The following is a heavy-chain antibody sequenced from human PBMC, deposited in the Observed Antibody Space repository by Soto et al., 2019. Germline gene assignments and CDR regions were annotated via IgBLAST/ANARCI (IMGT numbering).Heavy chain of an antibody. CDR3: ARYSLYGDYETLALGWLDP. D-gene: IGHD4-17*01. CDR2: IYYSGST. CDR1: GGSISSYY. Sequence: SETLSLTCTASGGSISSYYWSWIRQPPGKGLEWIGDIYYSGSTNYNPSLTIRVAISVDTSKNQFSLNVSSVTAADTAVYYCARYSLYGDYETLALGWLDPWGQGTLVTVSS. J-gene: IGHJ5*02. V-gene: IGHV4-59*01.